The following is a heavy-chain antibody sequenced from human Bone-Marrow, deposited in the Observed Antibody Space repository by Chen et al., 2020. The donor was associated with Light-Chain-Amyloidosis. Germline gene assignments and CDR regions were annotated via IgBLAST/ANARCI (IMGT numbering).Heavy chain of an antibody. CDR1: GFTFNHYS. D-gene: IGHD2-8*02. CDR2: ISSRSIYI. Sequence: EVQLVESGGGLVKPGGSLRLSCAASGFTFNHYSMNGVCQAPGGGLEWVASISSRSIYIFYADSVRGRSTISRDNAKNSLYLQLNSLRAEDTAVYYCARDEDCTVTGCPRGGDDGFDSWGQGTMVTVSS. J-gene: IGHJ3*01. V-gene: IGHV3-21*01. CDR3: ARDEDCTVTGCPRGGDDGFDS.